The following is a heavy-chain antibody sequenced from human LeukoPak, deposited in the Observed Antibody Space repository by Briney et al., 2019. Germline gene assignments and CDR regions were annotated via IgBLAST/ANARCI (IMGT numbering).Heavy chain of an antibody. J-gene: IGHJ3*02. D-gene: IGHD1-1*01. Sequence: ASVKVSCKASGYTFTSYGINWVRQAPGQGLEWMGWISADNGNTKYGQKVKDRVTMTTDTSTSIAYMELRRLRSDDTAVYYCARAKTLEPSPSNAFDIWGQGTMVIVSS. CDR3: ARAKTLEPSPSNAFDI. V-gene: IGHV1-18*01. CDR2: ISADNGNT. CDR1: GYTFTSYG.